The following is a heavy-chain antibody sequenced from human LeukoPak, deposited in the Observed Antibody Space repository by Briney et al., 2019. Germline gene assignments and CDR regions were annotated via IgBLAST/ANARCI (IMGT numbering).Heavy chain of an antibody. CDR1: GFTFSDCS. D-gene: IGHD5-24*01. CDR3: ARDYKYAFDN. CDR2: IGIDSGNT. V-gene: IGHV3-48*01. Sequence: GGSLRLSCAASGFTFSDCSMNWVRQAPGKGLEWISYIGIDSGNTNYADSVKGRFTISGDKAKNSLYLQMNSLLIEDTVVYYCARDYKYAFDNWAQGTLVTVS. J-gene: IGHJ4*02.